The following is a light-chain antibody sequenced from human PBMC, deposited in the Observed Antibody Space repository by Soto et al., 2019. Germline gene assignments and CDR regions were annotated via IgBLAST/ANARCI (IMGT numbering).Light chain of an antibody. J-gene: IGLJ1*01. CDR1: SSDVGAYNY. Sequence: QSVRNQPRSVFRSPGQSVAIPCTGTSSDVGAYNYVSWYQQHPAKAPNLMIYDASKRPSGVPDRFSGSKSGNTASLTISGLQAEDEGDYYCCSYTNSAYVFGTGTKVTVL. V-gene: IGLV2-11*01. CDR2: DAS. CDR3: CSYTNSAYV.